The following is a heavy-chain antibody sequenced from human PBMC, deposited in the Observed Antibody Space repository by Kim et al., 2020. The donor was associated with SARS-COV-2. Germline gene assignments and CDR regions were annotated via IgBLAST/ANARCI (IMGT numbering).Heavy chain of an antibody. D-gene: IGHD2-15*01. J-gene: IGHJ5*02. CDR3: SRYRVAAANWFDP. Sequence: YNPSPKSRVTISVATSKTQFSLKLSSVTAAHPAVYYCSRYRVAAANWFDPWGQGTLVTVSS. V-gene: IGHV4-4*09.